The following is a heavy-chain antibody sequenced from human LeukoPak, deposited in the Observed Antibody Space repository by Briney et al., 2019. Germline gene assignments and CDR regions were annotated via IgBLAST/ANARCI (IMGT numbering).Heavy chain of an antibody. CDR1: GGSISSYC. Sequence: SETLSLTCTVSGGSISSYCWSWIRQPPGKGLEWIGYIYYSGSTNYNPSLKSRVTISVDTSKNQFSLKLSSVTAADTAVYYCARNPSSSWYSWFDYWGQGPLVTVSS. CDR2: IYYSGST. CDR3: ARNPSSSWYSWFDY. V-gene: IGHV4-59*08. D-gene: IGHD6-13*01. J-gene: IGHJ4*02.